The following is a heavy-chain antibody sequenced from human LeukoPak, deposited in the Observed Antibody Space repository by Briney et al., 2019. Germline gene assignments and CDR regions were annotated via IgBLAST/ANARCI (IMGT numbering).Heavy chain of an antibody. D-gene: IGHD1-14*01. CDR2: ISSNGGST. CDR3: AKENRDSDLGDAFDI. Sequence: QPGGSLRLSCAASGFTFSSYAMHWVRQAPGKGLEYVSAISSNGGSTYYANSVKGRFTISRDNSKNTLYLQMNSLRAEDAAVYYCAKENRDSDLGDAFDIWGQGTMVTVSS. J-gene: IGHJ3*02. CDR1: GFTFSSYA. V-gene: IGHV3-64*01.